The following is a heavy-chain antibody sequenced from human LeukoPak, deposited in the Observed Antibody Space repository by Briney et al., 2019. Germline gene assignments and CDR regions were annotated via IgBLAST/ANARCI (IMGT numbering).Heavy chain of an antibody. CDR1: GGTFSSYA. V-gene: IGHV1-69*13. J-gene: IGHJ5*02. CDR3: GAEPQTTGPTWWFDP. CDR2: IIPIFGTA. Sequence: EASVKLSCKASGGTFSSYAISWVRQPPGQGIELMGGIIPIFGTANYAQKFQGRVTITADESTSTAYMELSSLRSEDTAVYYCGAEPQTTGPTWWFDPWGQGTLVTVSS. D-gene: IGHD4-17*01.